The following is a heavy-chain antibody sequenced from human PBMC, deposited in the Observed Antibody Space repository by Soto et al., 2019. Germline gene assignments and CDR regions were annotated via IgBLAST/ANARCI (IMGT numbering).Heavy chain of an antibody. CDR2: IYYSGST. CDR3: ARGYYYYYYMDV. J-gene: IGHJ6*03. V-gene: IGHV4-59*12. Sequence: SETLSLTCTVSGGSISSYYWTWIRQPPGKGLEWIGYIYYSGSTNYNPSLKSRVTISVDTSKNQFSLKLSSVTAADTAVYYCARGYYYYYYMDVWGKGTTVTVSS. CDR1: GGSISSYY.